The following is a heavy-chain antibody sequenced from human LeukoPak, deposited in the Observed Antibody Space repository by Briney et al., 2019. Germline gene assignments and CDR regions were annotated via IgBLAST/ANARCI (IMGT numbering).Heavy chain of an antibody. CDR3: ARARSLGRFDP. Sequence: GESLKISCEGFGYTFTSYWIGWVRQAPGQGLEWMGRINPNSGGTNYAQKFQGRVTMTRDTSTSTAYMELSRLRSDDTAVYYCARARSLGRFDPWGQGTLVTVSS. CDR2: INPNSGGT. V-gene: IGHV1-2*06. CDR1: GYTFTSYW. J-gene: IGHJ5*02.